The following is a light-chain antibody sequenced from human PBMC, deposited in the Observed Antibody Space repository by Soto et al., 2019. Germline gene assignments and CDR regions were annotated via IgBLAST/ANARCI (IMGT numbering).Light chain of an antibody. Sequence: EKAMRQSPATMSVSPGERATLSCRASQSVSSNLAWYQQKPGQAPRLLIYGASTRATGIPARFSGSGSGTEFTLTISSLQSEDFAVYYCQQYNNWYGTFGQGTKVEIK. V-gene: IGKV3-15*01. CDR3: QQYNNWYGT. CDR2: GAS. CDR1: QSVSSN. J-gene: IGKJ1*01.